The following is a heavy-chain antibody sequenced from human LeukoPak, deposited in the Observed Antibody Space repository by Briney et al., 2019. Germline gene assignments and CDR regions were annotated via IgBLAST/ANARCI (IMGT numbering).Heavy chain of an antibody. D-gene: IGHD4-17*01. J-gene: IGHJ5*02. CDR1: GGSISSSNW. CDR3: ARSEQDYGDYSGWFDP. CDR2: IYYSGST. V-gene: IGHV4-4*02. Sequence: PSETLSLTCAVSGGSISSSNWWSWVRQPPGKGLEWIGYIYYSGSTNYNPSLKSRVTISVDTSKNQFSLKLSSVTAADTAVYYCARSEQDYGDYSGWFDPWGQGTLVTVSS.